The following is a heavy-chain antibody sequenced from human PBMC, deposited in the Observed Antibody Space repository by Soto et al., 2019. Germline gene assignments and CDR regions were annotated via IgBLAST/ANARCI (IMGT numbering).Heavy chain of an antibody. CDR3: ARGGVDLDY. V-gene: IGHV1-69*02. CDR2: IIPILGIA. CDR1: GGTFSSYT. D-gene: IGHD3-16*01. Sequence: QVQLVQSGAEVKKPGSSVKVSCKASGGTFSSYTISWVRQAPGQGLEWMGRIIPILGIANYAQKFQGRVTITADTSTSRAYMELSSLRSEDTAVYYCARGGVDLDYWGQGPLVTFSS. J-gene: IGHJ4*02.